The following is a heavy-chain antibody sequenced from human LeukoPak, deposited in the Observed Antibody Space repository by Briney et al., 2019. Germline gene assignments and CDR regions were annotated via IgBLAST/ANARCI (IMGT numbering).Heavy chain of an antibody. J-gene: IGHJ5*02. CDR2: MNPNSGNT. V-gene: IGHV1-8*03. D-gene: IGHD2-2*01. Sequence: ASVKVSCKASGYTFTSYDINRVRRATGQGLEWMGWMNPNSGNTGYAQKFQGRVTITRNTPISTAYMELSSLRSEDTAVYYCARGVVVPAATSGSWFDPWGQGTLVTVSS. CDR1: GYTFTSYD. CDR3: ARGVVVPAATSGSWFDP.